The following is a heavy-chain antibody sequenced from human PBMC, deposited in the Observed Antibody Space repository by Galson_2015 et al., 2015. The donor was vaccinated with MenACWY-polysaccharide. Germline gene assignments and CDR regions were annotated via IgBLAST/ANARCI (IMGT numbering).Heavy chain of an antibody. CDR1: GFTFSSYT. D-gene: IGHD6-13*01. CDR2: IRGSGVST. V-gene: IGHV3-23*01. Sequence: SLRLSCAAPGFTFSSYTMTWVRQPPGKGLEWVSAIRGSGVSTYYADSVKGRFTISRDNSKNTLYLQMNSLRAEDTAVYYCARKYSAATGLLFDYWGQGTLVTVSS. J-gene: IGHJ4*02. CDR3: ARKYSAATGLLFDY.